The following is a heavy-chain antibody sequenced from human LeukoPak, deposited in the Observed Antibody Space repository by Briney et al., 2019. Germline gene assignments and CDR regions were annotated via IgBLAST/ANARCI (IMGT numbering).Heavy chain of an antibody. CDR3: ASLPYGSGSYYPFDY. D-gene: IGHD3-10*01. CDR2: ISSSGSTI. Sequence: GGSLRLSCAASGFTFSSYEMNWVRQAPGKGLEWVSYISSSGSTIYYADSVKGRFTISRDNAKNSLYLQMNSLRAEDTAVYYCASLPYGSGSYYPFDYWGQGTLVTVSS. V-gene: IGHV3-48*03. J-gene: IGHJ4*02. CDR1: GFTFSSYE.